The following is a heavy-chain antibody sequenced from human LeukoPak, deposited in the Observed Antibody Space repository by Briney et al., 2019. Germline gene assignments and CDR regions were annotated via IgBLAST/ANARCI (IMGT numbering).Heavy chain of an antibody. Sequence: ASVKVSCKASGYTFSSSGISWVRQAPGQGLEWMGWVSESSATPNNAEKFQGRVTMTTDTSSSTAYMELRSLRSGDTAVYYCARGRVPGYYGMDVWGLGTTVTVSS. CDR3: ARGRVPGYYGMDV. V-gene: IGHV1-18*01. CDR2: VSESSATP. J-gene: IGHJ6*02. CDR1: GYTFSSSG.